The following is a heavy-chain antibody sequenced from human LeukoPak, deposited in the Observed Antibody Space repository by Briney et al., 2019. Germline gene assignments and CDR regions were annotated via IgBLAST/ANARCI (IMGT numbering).Heavy chain of an antibody. Sequence: SDTLSLTCTVCGGSISGNYWSWLRQPLGKGLEWLGYIFYVGSTIYNPSLKSRVTISVDTSKSQFSLQLSSVTAADTAVYYCARIITGTVALDYWGQGTLVTVSS. CDR2: IFYVGST. D-gene: IGHD1-14*01. J-gene: IGHJ4*02. V-gene: IGHV4-59*08. CDR3: ARIITGTVALDY. CDR1: GGSISGNY.